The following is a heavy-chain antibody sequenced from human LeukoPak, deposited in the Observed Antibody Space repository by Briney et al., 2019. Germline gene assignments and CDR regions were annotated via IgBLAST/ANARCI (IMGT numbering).Heavy chain of an antibody. CDR3: AKVMGCSSTSCYNRYYYYGMDA. V-gene: IGHV3-23*01. D-gene: IGHD2-2*02. CDR1: GFTFSSYA. CDR2: ISGSGGST. Sequence: GGSLRLSCAASGFTFSSYAMSWVRQAPGKGLEWVSAISGSGGSTYYADSVKGRFTISRDNSKNTLYLQMNSLRAEDTAVYYCAKVMGCSSTSCYNRYYYYGMDAWGQGTTVTVSS. J-gene: IGHJ6*02.